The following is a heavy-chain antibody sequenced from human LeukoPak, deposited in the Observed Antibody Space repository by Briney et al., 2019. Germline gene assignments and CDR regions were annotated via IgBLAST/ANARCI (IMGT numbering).Heavy chain of an antibody. V-gene: IGHV1-2*02. D-gene: IGHD3-9*01. CDR3: ARRRGITIGRAYYYYMDV. CDR2: INPKSGDT. Sequence: ASVKVSCKASGNTFSDYYIHWVRQAPGQGLEWRGWINPKSGDTKSAQKFQGRVTMTRDTSISTAHMELSSLRSEDTAVYYCARRRGITIGRAYYYYMDVWGKGTTVTVSS. J-gene: IGHJ6*03. CDR1: GNTFSDYY.